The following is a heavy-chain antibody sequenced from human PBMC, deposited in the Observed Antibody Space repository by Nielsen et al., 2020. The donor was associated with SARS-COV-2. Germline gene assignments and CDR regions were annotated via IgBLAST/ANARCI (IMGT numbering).Heavy chain of an antibody. CDR2: VSAYNGNT. CDR1: GFTFSRHD. D-gene: IGHD6-25*01. Sequence: ASVKVSCKGSGFTFSRHDHGITWVRQAPGQGLEWMGWVSAYNGNTNNAQKFQGRVTMTIDTSTSTAYVELRSLRSDDTAVYYCVTGLGSGYYNYWGQGSLVTVSS. CDR3: VTGLGSGYYNY. J-gene: IGHJ4*02. V-gene: IGHV1-18*04.